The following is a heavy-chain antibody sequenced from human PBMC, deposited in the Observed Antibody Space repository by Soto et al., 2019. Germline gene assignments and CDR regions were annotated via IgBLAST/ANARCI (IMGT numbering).Heavy chain of an antibody. V-gene: IGHV3-23*01. CDR1: GFTFSSYA. CDR2: ISGSGGST. J-gene: IGHJ3*01. D-gene: IGHD3-16*01. Sequence: GGSLRLSCAASGFTFSSYAMSWVRQAPGRGLEWVSAISGSGGSTYYADSVKGRFTISRDNSKNTLYLQMNSLRAEDTAVYYCAKEEYSFGAPVDVLDFWAKGTMVPVSS. CDR3: AKEEYSFGAPVDVLDF.